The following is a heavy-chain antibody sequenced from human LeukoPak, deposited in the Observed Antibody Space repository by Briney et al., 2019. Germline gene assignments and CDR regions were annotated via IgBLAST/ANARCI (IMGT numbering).Heavy chain of an antibody. CDR1: GFTFSSYA. J-gene: IGHJ3*02. CDR3: AKDPNGDYIGAFDT. D-gene: IGHD4-17*01. V-gene: IGHV3-30-3*02. Sequence: GGSLRLSCAASGFTFSSYAMHWVRQAPGKGLEWVAVISYDGSNKYYADSVKGRFTISRDNSKNTLYLQMHSLRAEDTAIYYCAKDPNGDYIGAFDTWGQGTMVTVCS. CDR2: ISYDGSNK.